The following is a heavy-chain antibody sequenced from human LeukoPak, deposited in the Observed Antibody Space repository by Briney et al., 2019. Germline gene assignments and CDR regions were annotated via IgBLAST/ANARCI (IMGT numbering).Heavy chain of an antibody. V-gene: IGHV3-23*01. Sequence: GGSLRLSCAASGFTFSVYAMSWVRQAPGKGLEWVSGISGSGGSTYYADSVKGRFTISRDNSKNTLFLQMNSLRAEDTAVYYCAKDFLTVTAGWDYWGQGTLVTVSS. CDR3: AKDFLTVTAGWDY. CDR1: GFTFSVYA. CDR2: ISGSGGST. J-gene: IGHJ4*02. D-gene: IGHD6-25*01.